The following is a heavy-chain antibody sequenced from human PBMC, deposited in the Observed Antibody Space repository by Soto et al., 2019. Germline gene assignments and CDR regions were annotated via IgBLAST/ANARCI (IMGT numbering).Heavy chain of an antibody. CDR3: ARGSGYSYGSLGYYYGMDV. Sequence: QVQLQESGPGLVKPSETLSLTCTVSGGSISSYYWSWIRQPPGKGLEWIGYIYYSGSTNYNPSLKSRVTLSVDTSKNQCSMKLSSVTAADTAVYYCARGSGYSYGSLGYYYGMDVWGQGTTVTVSS. CDR1: GGSISSYY. CDR2: IYYSGST. V-gene: IGHV4-59*01. J-gene: IGHJ6*02. D-gene: IGHD5-18*01.